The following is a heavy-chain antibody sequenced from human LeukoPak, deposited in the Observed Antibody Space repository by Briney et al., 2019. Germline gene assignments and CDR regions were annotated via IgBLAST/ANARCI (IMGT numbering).Heavy chain of an antibody. D-gene: IGHD2-21*01. V-gene: IGHV1-8*01. J-gene: IGHJ6*02. Sequence: GASVTVSCKASGYTFTSYDINWVRQATGQGLEWMGLMNPNSCNTGYAQKFQGRVTMTRSTSISTAYMELSSLRSEDTAVYYCALFRGPLWVDVWGQGTTVTVSS. CDR2: MNPNSCNT. CDR1: GYTFTSYD. CDR3: ALFRGPLWVDV.